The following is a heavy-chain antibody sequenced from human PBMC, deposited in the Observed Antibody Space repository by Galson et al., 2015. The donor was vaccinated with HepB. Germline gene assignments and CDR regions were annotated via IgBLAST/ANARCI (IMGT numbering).Heavy chain of an antibody. Sequence: SLRLSCAASGFTFSSFAMSWVRQAPGKGLEWVSAISSSGYSTYYTDSVKGRFTISRDNSKNTLFLQINSLRAEDTALYYCVQVGSTVVTGDAYWGQGTLVTVSS. CDR2: ISSSGYST. D-gene: IGHD4-23*01. V-gene: IGHV3-23*01. J-gene: IGHJ4*02. CDR3: VQVGSTVVTGDAY. CDR1: GFTFSSFA.